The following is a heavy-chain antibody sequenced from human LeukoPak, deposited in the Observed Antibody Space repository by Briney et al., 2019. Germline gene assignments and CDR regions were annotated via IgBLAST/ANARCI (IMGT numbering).Heavy chain of an antibody. J-gene: IGHJ6*03. Sequence: SVNVSCKASGGTVSSYAISWVRQAPGQGLEWMGGIIPIFGTANYAQKFQGRVTITTDESTSTAYMELSSLRSEDTAVYYCARVGVYYYYMDVWGKGTTVTVSS. D-gene: IGHD3-10*01. V-gene: IGHV1-69*05. CDR2: IIPIFGTA. CDR1: GGTVSSYA. CDR3: ARVGVYYYYMDV.